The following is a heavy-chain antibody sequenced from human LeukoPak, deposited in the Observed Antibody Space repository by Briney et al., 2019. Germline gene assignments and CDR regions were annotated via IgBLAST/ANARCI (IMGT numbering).Heavy chain of an antibody. J-gene: IGHJ1*01. D-gene: IGHD6-19*01. Sequence: PSETLSLTCSVSGDSISSYYWSWIRQTPEKGLEWIGYIYYSGGTYYNPSLKSRVTISVDTFKNQFSLKLTSVTAADTAVYYCARYGSTWNGYFQHWGPGTLVTVSS. CDR1: GDSISSYY. CDR3: ARYGSTWNGYFQH. V-gene: IGHV4-59*08. CDR2: IYYSGGT.